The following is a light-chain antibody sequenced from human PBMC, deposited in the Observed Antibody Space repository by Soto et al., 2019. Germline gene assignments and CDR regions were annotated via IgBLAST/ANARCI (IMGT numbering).Light chain of an antibody. V-gene: IGKV1-5*03. CDR1: QRVSRW. CDR2: KKS. CDR3: QQYNDNWT. J-gene: IGKJ1*01. Sequence: DIQMTQSPSTLYASVGDRVTITCRASQRVSRWLPWYQQKPGKAPKLLIYKKSTLESGDPSRFRGSGSGTEFTLAISSLQPDDSATYYCQQYNDNWTFGQGNKVEMK.